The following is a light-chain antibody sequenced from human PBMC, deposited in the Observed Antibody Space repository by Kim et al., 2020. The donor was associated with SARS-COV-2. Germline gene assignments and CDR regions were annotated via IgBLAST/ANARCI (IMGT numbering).Light chain of an antibody. CDR3: AAWDDSLSVV. CDR1: SSNIGSNY. Sequence: PVQSVTVSCSGSSSNIGSNYVYWYQQRAGTAPKLLIYKNNQRPSGVPDRFSGSKSGTSASLAISGLRSEDEADYYCAAWDDSLSVVFGGGTQLTVL. J-gene: IGLJ2*01. V-gene: IGLV1-47*01. CDR2: KNN.